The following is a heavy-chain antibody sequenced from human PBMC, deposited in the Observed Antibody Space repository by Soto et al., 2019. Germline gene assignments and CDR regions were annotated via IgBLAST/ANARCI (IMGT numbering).Heavy chain of an antibody. CDR3: ARVSVDVPE. J-gene: IGHJ4*02. V-gene: IGHV1-2*02. CDR1: GPTFIAYY. Sequence: QLVQSGAEVKKPGASVRVSCKTSGPTFIAYYIHWVRQAPGQGLEWMGWIDPKSGGTTYEQKFLGRVTMTRDTYMNTDYMDLNRLTSDDTAVYYCARVSVDVPEWGQGTLSTVSS. CDR2: IDPKSGGT. D-gene: IGHD6-19*01.